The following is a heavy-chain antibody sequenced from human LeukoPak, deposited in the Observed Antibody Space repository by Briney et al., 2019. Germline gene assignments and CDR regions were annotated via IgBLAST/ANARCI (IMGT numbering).Heavy chain of an antibody. J-gene: IGHJ4*02. CDR2: IKQDGSEK. D-gene: IGHD3-10*01. Sequence: GGSLRLSCAASGFSFSNYWMSWVRQAPGKGLEWVANIKQDGSEKYYVDSVKGRFTISRDNAKNSLYLQMNSLRAEDTAVYYCARGRGFDSWGLGTPIIVS. V-gene: IGHV3-7*01. CDR3: ARGRGFDS. CDR1: GFSFSNYW.